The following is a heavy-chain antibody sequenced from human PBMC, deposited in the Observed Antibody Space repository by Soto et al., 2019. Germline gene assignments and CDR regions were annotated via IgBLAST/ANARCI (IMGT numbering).Heavy chain of an antibody. V-gene: IGHV5-51*01. CDR1: GYSFTNYW. CDR3: ARHRDGSYDRSGYYYFDY. D-gene: IGHD3-22*01. Sequence: GESLKISCKGSGYSFTNYWIAWVRQMSGKGLEWMGIIYPGDSDTRYSPSFQGQVTISAGKSISTAXLQWSSLKASDPAIYYCARHRDGSYDRSGYYYFDYWGQGTLVTVSS. J-gene: IGHJ4*02. CDR2: IYPGDSDT.